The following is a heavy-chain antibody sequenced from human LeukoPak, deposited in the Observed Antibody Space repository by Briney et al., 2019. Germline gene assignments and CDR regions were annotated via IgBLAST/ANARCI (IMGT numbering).Heavy chain of an antibody. J-gene: IGHJ4*02. CDR2: IYYSGST. CDR1: GGSISSYY. Sequence: PSETLSLTCTVSGGSISSYYWSWIRQPPGKGLEWIGYIYYSGSTNYNPSLKSRVTISVDTSKNQFSLKLSSVTAADTAVYYCARVWMRGLIDYWGQGTLVTVSS. D-gene: IGHD3-3*01. CDR3: ARVWMRGLIDY. V-gene: IGHV4-59*01.